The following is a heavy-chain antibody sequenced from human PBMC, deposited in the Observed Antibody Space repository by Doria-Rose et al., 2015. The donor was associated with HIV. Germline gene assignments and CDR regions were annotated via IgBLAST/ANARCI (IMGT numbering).Heavy chain of an antibody. J-gene: IGHJ2*01. CDR3: ARGRVDYSSSLFWYFDP. CDR2: INHSGST. Sequence: RQPPGKGLEWIGEINHSGSTNYNPSLESRVTISVDTSKNQFSLKLTSVTAADTAVYYCARGRVDYSSSLFWYFDPWGRGTLVTVSS. D-gene: IGHD6-13*01. V-gene: IGHV4-34*01.